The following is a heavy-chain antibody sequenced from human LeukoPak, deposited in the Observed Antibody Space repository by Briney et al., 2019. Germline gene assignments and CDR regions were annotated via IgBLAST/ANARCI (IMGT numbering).Heavy chain of an antibody. D-gene: IGHD6-13*01. CDR3: ASTYSSSWDGGFDY. CDR2: IYHSGST. J-gene: IGHJ4*02. V-gene: IGHV4-30-2*01. CDR1: GGSISSGGYS. Sequence: SETLSLTCAVSGGSISSGGYSWGWVRQPPGKGMEWVGYIYHSGSTYYNPSLKSRVTISVDRSKDQFSLKLSSVTAADTAVYYCASTYSSSWDGGFDYWGQGTLVTVSS.